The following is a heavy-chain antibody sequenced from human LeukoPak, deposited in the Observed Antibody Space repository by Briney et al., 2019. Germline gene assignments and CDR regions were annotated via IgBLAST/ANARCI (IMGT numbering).Heavy chain of an antibody. Sequence: SETLSLTCAVYGGSFSGYYWSWIRQPPGKGLEWIGEINHSGSTNYNPSLKSRVTISVDKSKNQFSLKLSSVTAADTAVYYCARDTGNFEPWGQGTLVTVSS. CDR2: INHSGST. V-gene: IGHV4-34*01. D-gene: IGHD4-23*01. J-gene: IGHJ5*02. CDR3: ARDTGNFEP. CDR1: GGSFSGYY.